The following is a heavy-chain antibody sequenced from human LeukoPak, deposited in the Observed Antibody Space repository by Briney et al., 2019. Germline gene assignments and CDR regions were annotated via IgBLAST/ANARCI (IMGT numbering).Heavy chain of an antibody. CDR1: GYTFTSYY. J-gene: IGHJ3*02. V-gene: IGHV1-46*01. D-gene: IGHD3-22*01. CDR2: INPSGGST. Sequence: ASVKVSCKASGYTFTSYYMHWVRQAPGQGLEWMGIINPSGGSTSYAQKFQGRVTMTRDTSASTAYMELSSLRSEDTAVYYCARASYDSSGYYPDAFDIWGQGTMVTVSS. CDR3: ARASYDSSGYYPDAFDI.